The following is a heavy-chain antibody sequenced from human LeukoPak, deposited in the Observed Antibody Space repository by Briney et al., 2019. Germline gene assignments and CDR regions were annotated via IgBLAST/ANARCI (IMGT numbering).Heavy chain of an antibody. D-gene: IGHD3-10*01. CDR1: GGSISSYY. CDR3: ARPRFGEWVFDY. CDR2: IYYSGST. Sequence: SETLSLTFTVSGGSISSYYWSWIRQPPGRGLEWIGYIYYSGSTNYNPSLKSRVTISVDTSKNQFSLKLSSVTAADTAVYYCARPRFGEWVFDYWGQGTLVTVSS. J-gene: IGHJ4*02. V-gene: IGHV4-59*08.